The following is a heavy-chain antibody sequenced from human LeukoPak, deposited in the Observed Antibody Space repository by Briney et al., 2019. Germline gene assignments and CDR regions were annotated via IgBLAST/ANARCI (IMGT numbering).Heavy chain of an antibody. Sequence: PGGSLRLSCAASGFTFSSYSMNWVRQAPGKGLEWVSSISSSSSYIYYADSVKGQFTISRDNAKNSLYLQMNSLRAEDTAVYYCARDRITMVRGVILFDPWGQGTLVTVSS. J-gene: IGHJ5*02. V-gene: IGHV3-21*01. CDR3: ARDRITMVRGVILFDP. D-gene: IGHD3-10*01. CDR2: ISSSSSYI. CDR1: GFTFSSYS.